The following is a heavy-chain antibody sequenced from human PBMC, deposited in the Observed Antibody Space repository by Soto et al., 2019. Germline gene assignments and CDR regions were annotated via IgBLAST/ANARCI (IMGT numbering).Heavy chain of an antibody. CDR2: IYPGDSDT. CDR1: GYSFTSYW. J-gene: IGHJ4*02. V-gene: IGHV5-51*01. Sequence: PGESLKISCKGSGYSFTSYWIGWVRQMPGKGLEWMGIIYPGDSDTRYSPSFQGQVTISADKSISTAYLQWSSLKASDTAMYYCARRVTSARRRSTGYDYWGQGTLVTVSS. CDR3: ARRVTSARRRSTGYDY. D-gene: IGHD4-17*01.